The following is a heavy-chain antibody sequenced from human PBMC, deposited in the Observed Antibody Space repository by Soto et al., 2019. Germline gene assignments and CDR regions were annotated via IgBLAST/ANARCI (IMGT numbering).Heavy chain of an antibody. CDR1: GGSVSSGGYY. D-gene: IGHD2-21*02. CDR2: IYYSGST. Sequence: PSETLSLTCTVPGGSVSSGGYYWSWIRQHPGKGLEWIGYIYYSGSTYYNPSLKSRVTISVDTSKNQFSLKLSSVTAADTAVYYCARAPGCGGDCYFNWFDPWGQGTLVTSPQ. J-gene: IGHJ5*02. V-gene: IGHV4-31*03. CDR3: ARAPGCGGDCYFNWFDP.